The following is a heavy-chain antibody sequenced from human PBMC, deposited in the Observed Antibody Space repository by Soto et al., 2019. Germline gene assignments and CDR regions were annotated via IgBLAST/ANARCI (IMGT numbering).Heavy chain of an antibody. CDR2: IYYSGST. J-gene: IGHJ4*02. CDR1: GGSISSYY. CDR3: ARHAAYYYDSSGYYYAYYFDY. Sequence: SETLSLTCSVSGGSISSYYWRWIRQPPGKGLEWIGYIYYSGSTNYNPSLKSRVTISVDTSKNQFSLKLSSVTAADTAVYYCARHAAYYYDSSGYYYAYYFDYWGQGTLVTVSS. V-gene: IGHV4-59*08. D-gene: IGHD3-22*01.